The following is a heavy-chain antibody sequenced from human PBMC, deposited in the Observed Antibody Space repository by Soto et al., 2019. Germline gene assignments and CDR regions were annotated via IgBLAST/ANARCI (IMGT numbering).Heavy chain of an antibody. CDR1: GDSISTYY. V-gene: IGHV4-59*08. J-gene: IGHJ4*02. CDR2: IYYGGST. Sequence: QVQLQESGPGLVKPSETLSLTCTVSGDSISTYYWTWIRQSPGKGLEWIAFIYYGGSTNYNPSLKSLVTISVDTAKKLASLKLNSVTAADTAVYYCARPGRDWGSLDYWGQGTLVTVSS. D-gene: IGHD7-27*01. CDR3: ARPGRDWGSLDY.